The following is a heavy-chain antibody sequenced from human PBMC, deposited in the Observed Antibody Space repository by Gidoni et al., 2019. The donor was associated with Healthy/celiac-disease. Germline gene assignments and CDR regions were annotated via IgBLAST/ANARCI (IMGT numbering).Heavy chain of an antibody. CDR2: ISGSGGST. Sequence: EVQLLESGGGWVQPGGSRRPSCQASGSTFSSYAMSWVRQAPGKGLEWVSAISGSGGSTYYADSVKGRFTISRDNSKNTLYLQMNSLRAEDTAVYYCAKGRNYYDSSGCDYWGQGTLVTVSS. CDR3: AKGRNYYDSSGCDY. D-gene: IGHD3-22*01. CDR1: GSTFSSYA. V-gene: IGHV3-23*01. J-gene: IGHJ4*02.